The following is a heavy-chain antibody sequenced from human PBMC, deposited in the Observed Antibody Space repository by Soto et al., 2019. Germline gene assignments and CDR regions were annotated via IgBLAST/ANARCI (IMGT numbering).Heavy chain of an antibody. Sequence: ASVKVSCKASGYTFTSYAMHWVRQAPGQRLEWMGWINAGNGNTKYSQKFQGRVTITRDTSASTAYMELSSLRSEDTAVYYCARDTSSSWYFNWFDPWGQGTLATVSS. D-gene: IGHD6-13*01. V-gene: IGHV1-3*01. CDR1: GYTFTSYA. CDR3: ARDTSSSWYFNWFDP. J-gene: IGHJ5*02. CDR2: INAGNGNT.